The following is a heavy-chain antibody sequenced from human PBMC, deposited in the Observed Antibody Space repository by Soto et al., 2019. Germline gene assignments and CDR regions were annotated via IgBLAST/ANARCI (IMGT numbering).Heavy chain of an antibody. J-gene: IGHJ6*02. D-gene: IGHD6-13*01. V-gene: IGHV4-39*07. CDR1: GGSISSSGYS. Sequence: SGSLSLTCTVSGGSISSSGYSCGWIRQPPGKGLEWIGYIYHSGSTYYNPSLKSRVTISVDTSKNQFSLKLSSVTAADTAVYYCARDIGSSWSHYYGVDVWGQGTTVTVSS. CDR2: IYHSGST. CDR3: ARDIGSSWSHYYGVDV.